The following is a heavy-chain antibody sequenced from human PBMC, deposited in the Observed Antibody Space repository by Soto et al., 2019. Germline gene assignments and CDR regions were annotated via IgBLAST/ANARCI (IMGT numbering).Heavy chain of an antibody. CDR1: GGSISSYY. V-gene: IGHV4-59*01. CDR3: ARGYYGSGSYYKVYYYYGMDV. Sequence: SETLSLTCTVSGGSISSYYWSWIRQPPGKGLEWIGYIYYSGSTNYNPSLKSRVTISVDTSKNQFSLKPSSVTAADTAVYYCARGYYGSGSYYKVYYYYGMDVWGHGTTVTVSS. CDR2: IYYSGST. D-gene: IGHD3-10*01. J-gene: IGHJ6*02.